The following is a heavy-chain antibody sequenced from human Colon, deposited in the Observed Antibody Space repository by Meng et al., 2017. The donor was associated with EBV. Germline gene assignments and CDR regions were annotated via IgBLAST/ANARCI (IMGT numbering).Heavy chain of an antibody. CDR3: VRGDGSGSGNWFDP. CDR2: INHSGST. Sequence: QVQVQQEGAGLLRPSGTLSFTCGVYGGSFSGYYWSWIRQPPGKGLQWIGEINHSGSTHYNPSLKSRLTISVDTSKNQFSLKLSSVTAADTAVYYCVRGDGSGSGNWFDPWGQGTLVTVSS. J-gene: IGHJ5*02. V-gene: IGHV4-34*01. CDR1: GGSFSGYY. D-gene: IGHD3-10*01.